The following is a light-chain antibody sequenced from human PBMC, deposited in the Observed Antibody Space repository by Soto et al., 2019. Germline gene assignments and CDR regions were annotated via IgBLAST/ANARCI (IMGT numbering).Light chain of an antibody. CDR2: EGS. CDR3: CSYATSSTFGV. CDR1: STDIGSYNL. J-gene: IGLJ3*02. Sequence: QSALTQPASVSGSPGQSITFSCTGTSTDIGSYNLVSWYQPHPGKAPKLMIYEGSKRPSGVSNLFSGSKSGNTAALTISGRQAEDEADYYCCSYATSSTFGVFGGGTKLTVL. V-gene: IGLV2-23*03.